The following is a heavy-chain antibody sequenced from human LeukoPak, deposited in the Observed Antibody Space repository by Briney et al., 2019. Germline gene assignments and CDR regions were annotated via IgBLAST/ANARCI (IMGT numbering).Heavy chain of an antibody. CDR3: ARDSVDGSGTYYNDSPDY. J-gene: IGHJ4*02. D-gene: IGHD3-10*01. CDR2: IYYSGGT. CDR1: GGSISTYY. V-gene: IGHV4-59*12. Sequence: PSETLSLTCTISGGSISTYYWSWVRQPPGEGLEGIVYIYYSGGTKCNRSLKSRVTLSVDTSKNQFSLKLTSLTAADTAVYYCARDSVDGSGTYYNDSPDYWGQGTLVTVSS.